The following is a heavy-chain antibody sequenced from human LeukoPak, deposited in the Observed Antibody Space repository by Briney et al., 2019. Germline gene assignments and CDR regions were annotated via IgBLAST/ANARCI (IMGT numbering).Heavy chain of an antibody. J-gene: IGHJ4*02. CDR1: GFRFTSYW. V-gene: IGHV3-7*01. CDR2: INQDGSEK. D-gene: IGHD2-8*01. CDR3: ARNGHPFDS. Sequence: GGSLRLSCAASGFRFTSYWMSWVRQAPGKGLEWVANINQDGSEKYYGDSVKGRFTISRDNAKNSLYLQMSSLRAEDTAVYFCARNGHPFDSWGQGTLVTVSS.